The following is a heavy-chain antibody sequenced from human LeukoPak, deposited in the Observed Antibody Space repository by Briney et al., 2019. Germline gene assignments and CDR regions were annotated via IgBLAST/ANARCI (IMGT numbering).Heavy chain of an antibody. CDR3: ARGYYYDRSVHNRDWYFDL. Sequence: GGSLRLSCAASGFTVSSNYMSWVRQAPGKGLEWVSVIYSGGSTYYADSVKGRFTISRDNSKNTLYLQMNSLRAEDTAAYYCARGYYYDRSVHNRDWYFDLWGRGTLVTVSS. CDR1: GFTVSSNY. V-gene: IGHV3-53*01. J-gene: IGHJ2*01. CDR2: IYSGGST. D-gene: IGHD3-22*01.